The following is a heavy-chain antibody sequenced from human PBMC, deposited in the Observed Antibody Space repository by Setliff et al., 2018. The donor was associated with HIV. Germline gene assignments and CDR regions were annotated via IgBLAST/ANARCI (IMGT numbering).Heavy chain of an antibody. Sequence: LKISCAASGFTFSSYWMSWVRQAPGKGLEWVANIKEDGSEKYYVDSVKGRFTISRDNAQNSLYLQMSSLKVEDTAVYYCARDLAYWGQGTLVTVSS. CDR3: ARDLAY. CDR1: GFTFSSYW. J-gene: IGHJ4*02. CDR2: IKEDGSEK. V-gene: IGHV3-7*03.